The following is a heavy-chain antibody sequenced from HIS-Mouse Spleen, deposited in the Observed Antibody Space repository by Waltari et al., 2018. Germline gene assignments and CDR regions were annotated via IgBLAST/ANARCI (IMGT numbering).Heavy chain of an antibody. CDR3: ARHEGQQLVTSLFDY. Sequence: QLQLQESGPGLVKPSETLSLTCTVSVGSISSSSYYWGCLRQPPGKGLEWIGSIYYSGSTYYNPSLKSRVTISVDTSKNQFSLKLSSVTAADTAVYYCARHEGQQLVTSLFDYWGQGTLVTVSS. CDR1: VGSISSSSYY. J-gene: IGHJ4*02. CDR2: IYYSGST. V-gene: IGHV4-39*01. D-gene: IGHD6-13*01.